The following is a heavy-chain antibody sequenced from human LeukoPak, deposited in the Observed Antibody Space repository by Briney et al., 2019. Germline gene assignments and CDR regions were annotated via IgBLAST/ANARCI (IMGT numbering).Heavy chain of an antibody. Sequence: GGSLRLSCATSGFTFSSSWRSWVRQAPGKGLECVANIKEDGREKYYVDAVKGRFTISRDKAKNSLYLHMNSLRVEDTAFYYCAKDNRRHYTSGPNPDSLHWGQGALVTVSS. CDR3: AKDNRRHYTSGPNPDSLH. V-gene: IGHV3-7*03. CDR2: IKEDGREK. J-gene: IGHJ4*02. CDR1: GFTFSSSW. D-gene: IGHD6-19*01.